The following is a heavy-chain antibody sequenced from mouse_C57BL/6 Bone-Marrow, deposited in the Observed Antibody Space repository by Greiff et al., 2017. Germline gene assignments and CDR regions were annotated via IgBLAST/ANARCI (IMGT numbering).Heavy chain of an antibody. D-gene: IGHD5-1*01. CDR1: GYTFTDYY. CDR2: IYPGSGNT. J-gene: IGHJ3*01. CDR3: AREGRVLRFAY. V-gene: IGHV1-76*01. Sequence: VKLMESGAELVRPGASVKLSCKASGYTFTDYYINWVKQRPGQGLEWIARIYPGSGNTYYNEKFKGKATLTAEKSSSTAYMQLSSLTSEDSAVYVCAREGRVLRFAYWGQGTLVTVSA.